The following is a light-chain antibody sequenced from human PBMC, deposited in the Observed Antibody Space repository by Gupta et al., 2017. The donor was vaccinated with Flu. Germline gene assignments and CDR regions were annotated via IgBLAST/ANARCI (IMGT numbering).Light chain of an antibody. J-gene: IGKJ3*01. Sequence: ASISCRSSQSLLHSNGYNYLNWYLQKPGQSPQLLIYLGSNRASGVPDRFSGSGSGTDFTLKISRVEAEDVGVYYCMQALQTPFTFGPGTKVDIK. CDR3: MQALQTPFT. CDR1: QSLLHSNGYNY. CDR2: LGS. V-gene: IGKV2-28*01.